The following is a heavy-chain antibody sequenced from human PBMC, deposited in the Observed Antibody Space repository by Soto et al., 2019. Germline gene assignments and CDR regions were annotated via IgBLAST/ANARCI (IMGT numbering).Heavy chain of an antibody. D-gene: IGHD1-26*01. CDR2: INHSGST. Sequence: QVQLQQWGAGLLKPSETLSLTCAVYGGSFSGYYWSWIRQPPGKGLEWIGEINHSGSTNYNPSLKSRVTISVDTSKNQFSLKLSSVTAADTAVYYCARGHSGSYYADYWGQGTLVTVSS. J-gene: IGHJ4*02. CDR3: ARGHSGSYYADY. CDR1: GGSFSGYY. V-gene: IGHV4-34*01.